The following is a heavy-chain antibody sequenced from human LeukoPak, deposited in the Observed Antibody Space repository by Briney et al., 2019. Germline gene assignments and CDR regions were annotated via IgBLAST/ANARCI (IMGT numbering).Heavy chain of an antibody. J-gene: IGHJ4*02. CDR1: GGSISSYY. CDR2: IYYKGNT. D-gene: IGHD3-16*02. Sequence: SETLSLTCTVSGGSISSYYWSWIRQPPGKGLEWIGYIYYKGNTHYNPSLESRLTISVDTSKNQFSLNLTYVTAADTAIYYCVREDRCSSGNYRLFDYWGQGILVTVSS. CDR3: VREDRCSSGNYRLFDY. V-gene: IGHV4-59*12.